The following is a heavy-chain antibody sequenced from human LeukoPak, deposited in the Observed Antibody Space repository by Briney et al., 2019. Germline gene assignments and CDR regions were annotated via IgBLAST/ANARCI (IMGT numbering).Heavy chain of an antibody. CDR1: GFTFSSYE. CDR3: AREIVSAVAGNFDY. D-gene: IGHD6-19*01. J-gene: IGHJ4*02. CDR2: ISSSGSTR. Sequence: GGSLRLSCAASGFTFSSYELNWVRQAPGKGLEWVSYISSSGSTRTYADSVKGRFTISRDNAKNSLYLEMNSLRAEDTAVYYCAREIVSAVAGNFDYWGQGTLVTVSS. V-gene: IGHV3-48*03.